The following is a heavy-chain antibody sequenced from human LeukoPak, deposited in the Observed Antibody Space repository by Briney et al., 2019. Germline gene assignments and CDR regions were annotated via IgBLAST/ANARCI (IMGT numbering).Heavy chain of an antibody. CDR1: GYTFTGYY. CDR3: ARDAVPHYGSGSYYGY. CDR2: INPNSGGT. J-gene: IGHJ4*02. D-gene: IGHD3-10*01. V-gene: IGHV1-2*02. Sequence: ASVKVSCKASGYTFTGYYMHWVRQAPGQGLEWMGWINPNSGGTNYAQKFQGRVTMTRDTSISTAYMELSRLRSDDTAVYYCARDAVPHYGSGSYYGYWGQGTLVTVSS.